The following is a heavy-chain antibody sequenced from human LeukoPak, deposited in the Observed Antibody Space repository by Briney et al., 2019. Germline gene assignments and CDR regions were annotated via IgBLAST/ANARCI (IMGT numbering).Heavy chain of an antibody. J-gene: IGHJ3*02. D-gene: IGHD2-15*01. Sequence: GGSLRLSCAASGFTFTRYAMSWVRQAPGKGLEWVSDISGRGDSTYFADSVKGRFTISRDNSKNSLYLQMNSLRAEDTAVYYCARDVVGDLVGAFDIWGQGTMVTVSS. CDR2: ISGRGDST. V-gene: IGHV3-23*01. CDR1: GFTFTRYA. CDR3: ARDVVGDLVGAFDI.